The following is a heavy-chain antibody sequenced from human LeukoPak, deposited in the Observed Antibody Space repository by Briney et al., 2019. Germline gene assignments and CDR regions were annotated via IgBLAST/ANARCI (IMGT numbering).Heavy chain of an antibody. J-gene: IGHJ4*02. Sequence: GSLRLSCAASGFTFSTYSMNWVRQAPGKGLGWVSYISSSSFTIHYADSVKGRFTISRDNAKSSLYLQLNSLRAEDTAVYFCARDSGTYSSLYYFDYWGQGTLVTVSS. V-gene: IGHV3-48*04. CDR2: ISSSSFTI. CDR1: GFTFSTYS. CDR3: ARDSGTYSSLYYFDY. D-gene: IGHD6-13*01.